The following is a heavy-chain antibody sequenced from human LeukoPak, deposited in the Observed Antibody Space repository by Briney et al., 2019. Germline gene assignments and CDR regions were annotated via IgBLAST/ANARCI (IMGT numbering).Heavy chain of an antibody. Sequence: GRSLRLSCAASGFTFSSYAMHWVRQAPGKGLEWVAVISYDGSNKYYADSVKGRFTISGDNSKNTLYLQMNSLRAEDTAVYYCAGAPLGYYYGMDVWGQGTTVTVSS. J-gene: IGHJ6*02. CDR2: ISYDGSNK. CDR3: AGAPLGYYYGMDV. V-gene: IGHV3-30-3*01. CDR1: GFTFSSYA.